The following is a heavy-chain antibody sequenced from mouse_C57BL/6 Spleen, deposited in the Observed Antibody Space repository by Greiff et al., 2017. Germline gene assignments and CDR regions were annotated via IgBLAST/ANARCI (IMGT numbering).Heavy chain of an antibody. D-gene: IGHD2-1*01. V-gene: IGHV1-54*01. CDR3: ARSTMVPQGHFDY. J-gene: IGHJ2*01. CDR1: GYAFTNYL. CDR2: INPGSGGT. Sequence: VQLQQPGAELVRPGTSVKVSCKASGYAFTNYLIEWVKQRPGQGLEWIGVINPGSGGTNYNEKFKGKATLTADKSSSTAYMQLSSLTSEDSAVYFCARSTMVPQGHFDYWGQGTTLTVSS.